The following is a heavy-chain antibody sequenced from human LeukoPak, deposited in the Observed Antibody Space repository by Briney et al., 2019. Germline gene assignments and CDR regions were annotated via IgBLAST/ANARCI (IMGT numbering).Heavy chain of an antibody. CDR2: IWYDGSNK. CDR3: AKDRITMIVVATEGIDP. CDR1: GFTFSSDG. Sequence: GGSLRLSCAASGFTFSSDGMHWVRQAPGKGLEWVAVIWYDGSNKYYADSVKGRFTISRDNSKNTLYLQMNSLRAEDTAVYYCAKDRITMIVVATEGIDPWGQGTLVTVSS. V-gene: IGHV3-33*06. D-gene: IGHD3-22*01. J-gene: IGHJ5*02.